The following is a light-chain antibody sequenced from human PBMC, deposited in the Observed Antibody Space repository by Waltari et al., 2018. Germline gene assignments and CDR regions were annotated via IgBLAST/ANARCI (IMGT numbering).Light chain of an antibody. CDR2: DVS. Sequence: QSALTQPASVSGSPGPSVTIFCTGTSIDVGGYNSVSWYQEHPGQAPRVIIYDVSDRPSGVSDRFSGSKSGNTASLTISGLQAEDEADYYCSSQSSNNVVLFGGGTKLTVL. J-gene: IGLJ2*01. CDR1: SIDVGGYNS. V-gene: IGLV2-14*01. CDR3: SSQSSNNVVL.